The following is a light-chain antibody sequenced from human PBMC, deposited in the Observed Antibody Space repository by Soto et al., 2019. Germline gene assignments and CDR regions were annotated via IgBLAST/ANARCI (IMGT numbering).Light chain of an antibody. CDR1: QTIGSNY. CDR3: QQYGSSRLT. V-gene: IGKV3-20*01. J-gene: IGKJ4*01. CDR2: GAS. Sequence: ESVLTQSPGTLSLSPGERATLSCRASQTIGSNYLAWYQQKPGQSPRVLIYGASIRVAGIPDRFSGSGSGTDFTLTISRLEPEDFAVYFCQQYGSSRLTFGGGTTVEI.